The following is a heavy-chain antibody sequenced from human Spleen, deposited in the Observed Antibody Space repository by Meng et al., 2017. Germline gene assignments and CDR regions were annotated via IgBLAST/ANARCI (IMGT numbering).Heavy chain of an antibody. CDR1: GGSISSYY. V-gene: IGHV4-59*01. CDR2: IHHSGSA. Sequence: SETLSLTCSVSGGSISSYYWSWMLQPPGKGLEWIGNIHHSGSANYTPSLKSRVSISVDTSKNQLSLKLSSMTAADTAVYYCATSSYYDSSGFYFLSWGQGTLVTVSS. J-gene: IGHJ5*02. D-gene: IGHD3-22*01. CDR3: ATSSYYDSSGFYFLS.